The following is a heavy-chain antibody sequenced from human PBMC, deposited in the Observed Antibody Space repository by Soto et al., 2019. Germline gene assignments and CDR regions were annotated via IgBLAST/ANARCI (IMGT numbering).Heavy chain of an antibody. CDR1: GFTFSSYG. CDR2: IWYDGSNK. V-gene: IGHV3-33*01. D-gene: IGHD3-9*01. J-gene: IGHJ3*02. CDR3: AIEEVVRYFDWLPDAFDI. Sequence: GGSLRLSCAASGFTFSSYGMHWVRQAPGKGLEWVAVIWYDGSNKYYADPVKGRFTISRDNSKNTLYLQMNSLRAEDTAVYYCAIEEVVRYFDWLPDAFDIWGQGTMVTVSS.